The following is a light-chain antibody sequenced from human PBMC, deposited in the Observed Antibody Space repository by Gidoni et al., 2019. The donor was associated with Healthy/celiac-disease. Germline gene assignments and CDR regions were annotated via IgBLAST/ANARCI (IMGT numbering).Light chain of an antibody. V-gene: IGKV1-39*01. Sequence: LQITQSPSPLSASVGDRVTITCRASQSISSYLNWYQQKPGKAPKLLIYAASSLQSGVPSRFSGSGSGTDFTLTISSLQPEDFATYYCQQSYSTPLTFGGGTKVEIK. CDR1: QSISSY. CDR2: AAS. CDR3: QQSYSTPLT. J-gene: IGKJ4*01.